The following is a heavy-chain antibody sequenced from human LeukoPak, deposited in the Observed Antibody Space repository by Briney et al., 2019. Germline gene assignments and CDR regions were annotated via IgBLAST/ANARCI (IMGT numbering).Heavy chain of an antibody. CDR3: ARILARQFTSFSDSSPYTYYYMDV. CDR2: IYHSGST. Sequence: TSETLSLTCTVSGYSISSGYYWGWIRQPPGKGLEWIGSIYHSGSTYYNPSLKSRVTISVDTSKNQFSLKLSSVTAADTAVYYCARILARQFTSFSDSSPYTYYYMDVWGKGTTVTVSS. V-gene: IGHV4-38-2*02. D-gene: IGHD2/OR15-2a*01. J-gene: IGHJ6*03. CDR1: GYSISSGYY.